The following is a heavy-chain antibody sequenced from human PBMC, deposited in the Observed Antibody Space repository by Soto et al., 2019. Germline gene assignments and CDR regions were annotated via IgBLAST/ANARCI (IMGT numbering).Heavy chain of an antibody. D-gene: IGHD3-9*01. CDR2: INPNSGGT. Sequence: ASVKVSCKASGYTFTGYYMHWVRQAPGQGLEWMGWINPNSGGTNYAQKFQGWVTMTRDTSISTAYMELSRLRSDDTAVYYCAREGYDILTGYYDPRGMDVCGQGTTVTVS. J-gene: IGHJ6*02. V-gene: IGHV1-2*04. CDR1: GYTFTGYY. CDR3: AREGYDILTGYYDPRGMDV.